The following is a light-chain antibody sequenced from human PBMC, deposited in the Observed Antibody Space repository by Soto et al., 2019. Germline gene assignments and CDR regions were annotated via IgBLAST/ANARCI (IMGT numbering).Light chain of an antibody. CDR1: QTVSSSN. CDR3: QQYDSSPRT. V-gene: IGKV3-20*01. Sequence: ENVLTQSPGTLSLSPGERATLSCRASQTVSSSNLAWYQQKPGQAPRLLIYGASNRATGIPDRFSGSGSGTDFSLTISRLEPEDFAVYYCQQYDSSPRTFGQGTKVEIK. CDR2: GAS. J-gene: IGKJ1*01.